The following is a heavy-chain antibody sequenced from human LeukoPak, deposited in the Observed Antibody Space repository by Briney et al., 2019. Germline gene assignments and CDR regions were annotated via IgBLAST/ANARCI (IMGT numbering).Heavy chain of an antibody. V-gene: IGHV1-69*05. CDR3: ASNPITYYYDSSGYYSGAFDI. D-gene: IGHD3-22*01. CDR1: GGTFSSYA. CDR2: IIPIFGTA. J-gene: IGHJ3*02. Sequence: ASVTVSFKASGGTFSSYAISWVRQAPGQGLEWMGGIIPIFGTANYAQKFQGRVTITTDESTSTAYMELSSLRSEDTAVYYCASNPITYYYDSSGYYSGAFDIWGQGTMVTVSS.